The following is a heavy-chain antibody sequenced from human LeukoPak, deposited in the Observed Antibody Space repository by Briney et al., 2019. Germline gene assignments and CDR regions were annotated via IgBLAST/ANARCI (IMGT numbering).Heavy chain of an antibody. V-gene: IGHV4-4*07. J-gene: IGHJ5*02. CDR1: GGSISSYY. CDR3: TRDSGTTGEVKFDP. Sequence: PSETLSLTCSVSGGSISSYYWSWIRQPAGKGLEWIGRIYSSGTITYNPSLQSRVTMSVDTSKNEFSLKMSSVTAADTAVYYCTRDSGTTGEVKFDPLGQGTLVAVSS. CDR2: IYSSGTI. D-gene: IGHD3-10*01.